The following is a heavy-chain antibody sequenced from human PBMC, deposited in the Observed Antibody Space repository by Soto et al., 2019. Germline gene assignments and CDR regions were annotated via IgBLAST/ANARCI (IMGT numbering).Heavy chain of an antibody. J-gene: IGHJ6*02. V-gene: IGHV3-23*01. CDR1: GFTFSSYA. CDR2: ISGNGADT. CDR3: AKVTKRAAAGRYEYYKYGMDV. Sequence: DVQLLESGGGLVQPGGSVRLSCAASGFTFSSYAMSWVRQAPGKGLEWVSAISGNGADTSYADSVRGRFTISRDNSKNTLYLQMIGLRAEDTALYYCAKVTKRAAAGRYEYYKYGMDVWGQGTTVTVSS. D-gene: IGHD6-13*01.